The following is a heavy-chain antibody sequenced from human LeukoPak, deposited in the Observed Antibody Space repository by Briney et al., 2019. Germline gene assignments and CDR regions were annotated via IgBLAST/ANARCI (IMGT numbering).Heavy chain of an antibody. CDR3: ARGRGYSYGPDRRYYFDY. D-gene: IGHD5-18*01. Sequence: SETLSLTCAVYGGSFSGYYWSWIRQPPGKGLEWIGEINHSGSTNYNPSLKSRVTISVDTSKNQFSLKLSSVTAADTAVYYCARGRGYSYGPDRRYYFDYWGQGTLVTVSS. CDR2: INHSGST. J-gene: IGHJ4*02. CDR1: GGSFSGYY. V-gene: IGHV4-34*01.